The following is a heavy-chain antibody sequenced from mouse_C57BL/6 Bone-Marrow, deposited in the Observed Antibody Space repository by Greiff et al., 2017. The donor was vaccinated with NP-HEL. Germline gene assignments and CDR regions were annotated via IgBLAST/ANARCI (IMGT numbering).Heavy chain of an antibody. CDR3: ARGYYRAMDY. D-gene: IGHD2-3*01. J-gene: IGHJ4*01. V-gene: IGHV5-4*03. Sequence: EVKLVESGGGLVKPGGSLKLSCAASGFTFSSYAMSWVRQTPEKRLEWVATISDGGSYTYYPDNVKGRFTISRDNAKNNLYLQMSHLKSEDTAMYYCARGYYRAMDYWGQGTSVTVSS. CDR2: ISDGGSYT. CDR1: GFTFSSYA.